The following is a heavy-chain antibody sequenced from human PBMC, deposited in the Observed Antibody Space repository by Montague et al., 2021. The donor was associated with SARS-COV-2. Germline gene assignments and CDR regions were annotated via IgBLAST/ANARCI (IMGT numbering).Heavy chain of an antibody. V-gene: IGHV3-48*03. J-gene: IGHJ6*02. CDR3: ARGGTYYDFWSGYYNYYYAMDV. D-gene: IGHD3-3*01. CDR1: GFTFSSYE. CDR2: ISSSGSTI. Sequence: SLRLSCAASGFTFSSYEMNWVRQAPGKGLEWVSYISSSGSTIYYADSVKGRFTISRDNAKNSLYLQMNSLRAEGTAVYYCARGGTYYDFWSGYYNYYYAMDVWGQGTTVTVSS.